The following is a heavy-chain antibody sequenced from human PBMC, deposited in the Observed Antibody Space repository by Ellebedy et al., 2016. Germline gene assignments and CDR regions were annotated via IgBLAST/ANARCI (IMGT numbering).Heavy chain of an antibody. CDR1: GFSFSSYA. J-gene: IGHJ4*02. D-gene: IGHD3/OR15-3a*01. CDR2: ITSGGST. Sequence: GESLKISXAASGFSFSSYAMSWVRQAPGKGMEWVSVITSGGSTYYGDSVKGRFTISRDNSKNTVHLQMNSLRAEDTAVYYCARDHVGLRTGNDYWGQGTLVTVSS. CDR3: ARDHVGLRTGNDY. V-gene: IGHV3-23*01.